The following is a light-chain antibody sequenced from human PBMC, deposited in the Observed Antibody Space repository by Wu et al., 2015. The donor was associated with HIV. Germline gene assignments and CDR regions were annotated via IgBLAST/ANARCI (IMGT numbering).Light chain of an antibody. V-gene: IGKV3-11*01. Sequence: EIVLTQSPATLSLSPGERATLSCRASQSVSNYLAWYQQKPGQAPRLLIYDASNRATGIPPKFSGSGSGTDFTLTISSLEPEDFAVYYCLQRSSWPITFGQGTRLGIK. CDR1: QSVSNY. J-gene: IGKJ5*01. CDR3: LQRSSWPIT. CDR2: DAS.